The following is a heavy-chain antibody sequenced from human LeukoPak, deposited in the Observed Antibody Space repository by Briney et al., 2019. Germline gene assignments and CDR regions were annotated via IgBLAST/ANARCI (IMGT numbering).Heavy chain of an antibody. J-gene: IGHJ6*03. D-gene: IGHD6-6*01. CDR1: GFTFSSYG. Sequence: GGSLRLSCAASGFTFSSYGMHWVRQATGKGLEWVAVIWYDGSNKYYADSVKGRFTISRDNSKNTLHLQMNSLRAEDTAVYYCAKKGRVSRSSSAGSYYYYYYMDVWGKGTTVTVSS. V-gene: IGHV3-33*06. CDR2: IWYDGSNK. CDR3: AKKGRVSRSSSAGSYYYYYYMDV.